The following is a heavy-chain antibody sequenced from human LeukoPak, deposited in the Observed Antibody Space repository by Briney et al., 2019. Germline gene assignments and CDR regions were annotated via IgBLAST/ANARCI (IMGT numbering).Heavy chain of an antibody. J-gene: IGHJ4*02. CDR2: ISGSGDST. CDR1: GFTFTNYD. CDR3: AKPSAAGSLGY. V-gene: IGHV3-23*01. Sequence: PGGSLRLSCAVSGFTFTNYDMTWVCQAPGKGLEWVSTISGSGDSTYYADSVKGRFTISRDNSKNTLYLQMNSLRAEDTAVYYCAKPSAAGSLGYWGQGTLVTVSS. D-gene: IGHD6-13*01.